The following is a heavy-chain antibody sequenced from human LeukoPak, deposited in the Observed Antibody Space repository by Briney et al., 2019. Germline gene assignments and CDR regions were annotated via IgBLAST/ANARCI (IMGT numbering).Heavy chain of an antibody. CDR2: ITIGSYI. J-gene: IGHJ3*02. Sequence: GGTLRLSCAASGFTFSSYSMNWVRQAPGEGLEWISSITIGSYIYYADSVKGRFAISRDNTKNSLYLQMNSLRAEDTAVYYCAAYASSGRRDAFDIWGQGTMVTVSS. D-gene: IGHD3-22*01. V-gene: IGHV3-21*01. CDR1: GFTFSSYS. CDR3: AAYASSGRRDAFDI.